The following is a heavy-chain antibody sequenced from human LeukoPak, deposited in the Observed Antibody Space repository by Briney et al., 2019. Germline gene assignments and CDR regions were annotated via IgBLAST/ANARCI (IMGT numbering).Heavy chain of an antibody. V-gene: IGHV3-21*04. CDR2: ISSSSSYI. CDR3: ARDRLEMAFDY. Sequence: GGSLRLSCAASGFTFSSYSMSWVRQAPGKGLEWVSSISSSSSYIYYADSVKGRFTISRDNAKNSLYLQMNSLRAEDTAVYYCARDRLEMAFDYWGQGTLVTVSS. D-gene: IGHD5-24*01. J-gene: IGHJ4*02. CDR1: GFTFSSYS.